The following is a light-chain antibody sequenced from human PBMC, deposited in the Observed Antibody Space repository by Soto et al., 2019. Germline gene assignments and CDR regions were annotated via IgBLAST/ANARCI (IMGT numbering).Light chain of an antibody. CDR1: QSVSSI. V-gene: IGKV3-15*01. Sequence: EIVMTQSPATLSVSPGERATLSCRASQSVSSILAWYQQKPGQAPRLLIYCASTRTTGIPARFSGIGPGTELTLTIRSLQSEDFAVYYCQQYNNWPRTFGQGTKV. J-gene: IGKJ1*01. CDR2: CAS. CDR3: QQYNNWPRT.